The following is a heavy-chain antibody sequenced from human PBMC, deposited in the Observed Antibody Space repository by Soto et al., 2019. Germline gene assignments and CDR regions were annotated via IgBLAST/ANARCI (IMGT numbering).Heavy chain of an antibody. J-gene: IGHJ3*02. CDR1: GFSVSSTY. V-gene: IGHV3-66*01. Sequence: EVQLVESGGGLVQPGGSLRLSCAASGFSVSSTYMNWVRRAPGKGLEWVAVISNRGDTHYADSVKGRFSLSRDISDNTLHLQMSSLSAEDTAVYYCAREPRYCSGGSCSITGDAYDIWGQGTMVTVSS. CDR3: AREPRYCSGGSCSITGDAYDI. CDR2: ISNRGDT. D-gene: IGHD2-15*01.